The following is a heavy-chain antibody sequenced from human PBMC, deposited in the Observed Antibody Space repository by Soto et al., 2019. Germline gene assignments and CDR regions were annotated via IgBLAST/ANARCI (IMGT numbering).Heavy chain of an antibody. D-gene: IGHD3-3*01. CDR3: AKVESYDFWGGYDYYDYSHYGMDV. CDR1: DFTFNNYA. CDR2: ISGPGGRT. V-gene: IGHV3-23*01. J-gene: IGHJ6*02. Sequence: LRLSFAASDFTFNNYAMTWVRQTPGKGLEWVAGISGPGGRTYYADSVKGRFTISRDNSKNTLFLQMNGLRGEDTAVYYCAKVESYDFWGGYDYYDYSHYGMDVWGQGTTVTVSS.